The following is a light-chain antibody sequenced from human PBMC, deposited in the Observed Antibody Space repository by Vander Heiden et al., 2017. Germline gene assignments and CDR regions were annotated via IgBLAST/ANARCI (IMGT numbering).Light chain of an antibody. CDR3: QAYDSSLSGPYV. CDR2: DNN. V-gene: IGLV1-40*01. Sequence: QSVLTQPPSVPRAPGQRVIIACTGSSSNIGAGYYVHWYQQFPGAAPKLLISDNNNRPSGVPDRFSGSRSGTSASLVITGLQAEDEADYYCQAYDSSLSGPYVFGTGTKVTVL. CDR1: SSNIGAGYY. J-gene: IGLJ1*01.